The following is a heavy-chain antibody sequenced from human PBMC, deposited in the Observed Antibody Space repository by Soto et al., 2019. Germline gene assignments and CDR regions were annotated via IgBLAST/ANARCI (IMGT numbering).Heavy chain of an antibody. CDR2: IYNSGIT. Sequence: PSETLSLTCTVSGGSISRYYWSWIRQPPGKGLEWIGYIYNSGITKYNPSLKSRVTISADPSKNQFSLKLNSMTAADTAVYYCARDAGGYCRGGTCYEFDYWGQGTLVTVS. D-gene: IGHD2-15*01. CDR1: GGSISRYY. CDR3: ARDAGGYCRGGTCYEFDY. J-gene: IGHJ4*02. V-gene: IGHV4-59*01.